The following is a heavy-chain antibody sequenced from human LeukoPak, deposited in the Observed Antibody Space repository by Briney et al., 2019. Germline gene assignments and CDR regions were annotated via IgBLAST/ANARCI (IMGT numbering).Heavy chain of an antibody. V-gene: IGHV3-23*01. D-gene: IGHD4-17*01. CDR3: ARDRGDPRGAFDI. J-gene: IGHJ3*02. CDR1: GSIFSSYA. Sequence: HPGGSLRLSCAASGSIFSSYAMSWVRQAPGKGLEWVSGISGDGVKTYYADSVKGRFTISRDNSKSTLYLQMNSLRAEDTAVYYCARDRGDPRGAFDIWGQGTMVTVSS. CDR2: ISGDGVKT.